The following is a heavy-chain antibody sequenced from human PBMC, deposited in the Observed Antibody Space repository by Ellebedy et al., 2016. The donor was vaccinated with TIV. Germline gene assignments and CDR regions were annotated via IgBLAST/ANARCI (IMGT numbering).Heavy chain of an antibody. CDR2: ISSNGGST. V-gene: IGHV3-64D*06. Sequence: GGSLRLXXSASGFTFSSYAMHWVRQAPGKGLEYVSAISSNGGSTYYADSVKGRFTISRDNSKNTLYLQMSSLRAEDTAVYYCVKDGDIWFGELSALDYWGQGTLVTVSS. CDR3: VKDGDIWFGELSALDY. D-gene: IGHD3-10*01. J-gene: IGHJ4*02. CDR1: GFTFSSYA.